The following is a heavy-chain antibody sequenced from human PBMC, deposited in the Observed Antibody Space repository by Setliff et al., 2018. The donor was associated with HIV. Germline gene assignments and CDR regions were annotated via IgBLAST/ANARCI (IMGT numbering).Heavy chain of an antibody. CDR3: AREGRWLEHPYGFAV. J-gene: IGHJ3*01. V-gene: IGHV4-59*01. D-gene: IGHD3-10*01. Sequence: SETLSLTCTVSGGSIGNYSWNWIRQSPGKGLEWIAYIYYNGNRNYNPSLKSRVTISVDTTKNQFSLKMASVTAADTAVYYCAREGRWLEHPYGFAVWGQGRLVTVS. CDR1: GGSIGNYS. CDR2: IYYNGNR.